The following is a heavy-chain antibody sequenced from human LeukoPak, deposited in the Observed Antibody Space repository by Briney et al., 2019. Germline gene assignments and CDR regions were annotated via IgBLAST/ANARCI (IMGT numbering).Heavy chain of an antibody. Sequence: GGSLRLSCAASGFTFSSYWMSWVRQAPGKGLEWVANIKQDGGKTNYVDSFKGRFTISRDNAKNSLYLQMNSLRAEDTAVYYCARDLESYYYYYMDVWGKGTTVTVSS. V-gene: IGHV3-7*01. CDR2: IKQDGGKT. J-gene: IGHJ6*03. CDR3: ARDLESYYYYYMDV. CDR1: GFTFSSYW.